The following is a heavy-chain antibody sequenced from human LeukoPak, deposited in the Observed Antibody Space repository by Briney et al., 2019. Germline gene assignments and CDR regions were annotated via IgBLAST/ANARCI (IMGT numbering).Heavy chain of an antibody. J-gene: IGHJ4*02. CDR3: ARAYYDFWSDLRGY. V-gene: IGHV1-2*06. Sequence: ASVKVSCKASGGTFSSYAISWVRQAPGQGLEWMGRINPNSGGTNYAQKFQGRVTMTRDTSISTAYMELSRLRSDDTAVYYCARAYYDFWSDLRGYWGQGTLVTVSS. CDR1: GGTFSSYA. D-gene: IGHD3-3*01. CDR2: INPNSGGT.